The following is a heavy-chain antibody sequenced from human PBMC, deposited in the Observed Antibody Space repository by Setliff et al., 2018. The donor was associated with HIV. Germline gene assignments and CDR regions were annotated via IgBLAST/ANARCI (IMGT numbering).Heavy chain of an antibody. CDR2: IYHRGNT. CDR3: ATGLIMAPDY. CDR1: GGTVNSGGYY. D-gene: IGHD2-8*01. Sequence: PSETLSLTCTVSGGTVNSGGYYWSWIRQHPGKGLEWIGFIYHRGNTHYNSSLKSRLTISVDTSKNQFSLKLNSVTAADTAVYYCATGLIMAPDYWGQGSLVTVSS. J-gene: IGHJ4*02. V-gene: IGHV4-31*03.